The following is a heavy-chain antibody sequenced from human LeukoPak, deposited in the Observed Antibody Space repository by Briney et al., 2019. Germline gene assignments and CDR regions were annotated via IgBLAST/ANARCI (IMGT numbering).Heavy chain of an antibody. V-gene: IGHV1-18*01. CDR1: GYTFTSYG. J-gene: IGHJ4*02. Sequence: ASVKVSCKASGYTFTSYGISWVRQAPGQGLVWMGWISAYNGNTNYAQKLQGRVTMTTDTSTSTAYMELRSLRSDDTAVYYCARDGYYDSSGYIDYWGQGTLVTVSS. D-gene: IGHD3-22*01. CDR3: ARDGYYDSSGYIDY. CDR2: ISAYNGNT.